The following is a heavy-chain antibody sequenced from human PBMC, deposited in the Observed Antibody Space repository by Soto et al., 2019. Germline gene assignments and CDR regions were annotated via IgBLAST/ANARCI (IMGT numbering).Heavy chain of an antibody. Sequence: QVQLQESGPGLVKPSQTLSLTCTVSGGSISSGNYYWSWIRQPPGKGLEWIGYIYYSGSTYYNPSLKSRVTISVDTSKNQFSLNLSSVTAADTAVYYCVRDRSGSAGGWFDPWGQGTLVTVSS. CDR2: IYYSGST. V-gene: IGHV4-30-4*01. D-gene: IGHD6-25*01. J-gene: IGHJ5*02. CDR1: GGSISSGNYY. CDR3: VRDRSGSAGGWFDP.